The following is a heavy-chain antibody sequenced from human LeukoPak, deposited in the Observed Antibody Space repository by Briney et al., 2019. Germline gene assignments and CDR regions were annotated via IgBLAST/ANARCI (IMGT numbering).Heavy chain of an antibody. CDR3: ARSSGSRDY. CDR2: INHSGST. Sequence: PSETLSLTCAVCGGSFSGYYWSWIRQPPGKGLEWIGEINHSGSTNYNPSLKSRVTISVDTSKNQFSLKLSSVAAADTAVYYCARSSGSRDYWGQGTLVTVSS. V-gene: IGHV4-34*01. J-gene: IGHJ4*02. D-gene: IGHD5-12*01. CDR1: GGSFSGYY.